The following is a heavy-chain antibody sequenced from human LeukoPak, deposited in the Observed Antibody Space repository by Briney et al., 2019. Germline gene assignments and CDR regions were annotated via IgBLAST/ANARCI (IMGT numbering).Heavy chain of an antibody. CDR1: GFTVSSNY. CDR2: IYSGGST. CDR3: ARGSSGVISYADY. Sequence: GGSLRLSCAASGFTVSSNYMSWVRQAPGKGLEWVSLIYSGGSTYYADSVKGRFTISRDNSKNTLYLQMSSLRAEDTAVYYCARGSSGVISYADYWGQGTLVTVSS. D-gene: IGHD3-10*01. V-gene: IGHV3-66*01. J-gene: IGHJ4*02.